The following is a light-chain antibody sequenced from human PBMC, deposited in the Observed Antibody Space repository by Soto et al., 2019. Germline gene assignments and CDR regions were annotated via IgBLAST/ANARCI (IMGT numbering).Light chain of an antibody. CDR2: DIS. CDR1: QSVSSY. Sequence: EIVLTQSPATLSLSPGERATLSCRASQSVSSYLAWYQQKPGQAPSLLIYDISNRATGIPARFIGSGSGTDFTLTLSSLEPEDSAVYYCQQRNAWPRNTFGQGTKLEI. V-gene: IGKV3-11*01. J-gene: IGKJ2*01. CDR3: QQRNAWPRNT.